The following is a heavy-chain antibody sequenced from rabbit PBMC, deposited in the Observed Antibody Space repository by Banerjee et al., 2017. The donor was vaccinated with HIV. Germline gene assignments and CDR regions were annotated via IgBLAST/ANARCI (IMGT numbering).Heavy chain of an antibody. CDR3: AKDLASVQSWNFNL. V-gene: IGHV1S40*01. D-gene: IGHD3-1*01. CDR1: GCSFSSSYW. Sequence: QSLEESGGDLVKPAASSTLTFSASGCSFSSSYWICWVRQAPGKGLEWIAYIDADSSGSTCSASCANGGFTISKTSTTTVPLQMSSLTTTVTAAYICAKDLASVQSWNFNLWGQGTLVTVS. CDR2: IDADSSGST. J-gene: IGHJ4*01.